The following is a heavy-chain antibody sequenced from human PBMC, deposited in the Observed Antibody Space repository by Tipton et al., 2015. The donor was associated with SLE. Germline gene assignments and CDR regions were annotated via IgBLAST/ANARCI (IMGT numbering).Heavy chain of an antibody. CDR3: AGDRSFGDEETLEF. D-gene: IGHD3-3*01. Sequence: SLRLSCAAAGFTVSRNYMSWVRQAPGKGLEWVSVIYTGGNTYYAGSVMGRFTISRDNSKNTLYLQMNSLRAEDTAVYYCAGDRSFGDEETLEFWGQGTLVTFSS. J-gene: IGHJ4*02. V-gene: IGHV3-66*01. CDR2: IYTGGNT. CDR1: GFTVSRNY.